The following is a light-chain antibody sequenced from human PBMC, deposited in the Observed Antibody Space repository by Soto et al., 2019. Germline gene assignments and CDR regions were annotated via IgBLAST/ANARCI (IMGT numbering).Light chain of an antibody. CDR3: QQRSNWPPLT. Sequence: EIVLTQSPATLSLSPGERATLSCRASQSVGSNLAWYQQKPGQAPRLLIYDASNRATGIPARFSGSGSGTDFTLTISSLELEDFALYYCQQRSNWPPLTFGGGTKVEIK. CDR1: QSVGSN. CDR2: DAS. J-gene: IGKJ4*01. V-gene: IGKV3-11*01.